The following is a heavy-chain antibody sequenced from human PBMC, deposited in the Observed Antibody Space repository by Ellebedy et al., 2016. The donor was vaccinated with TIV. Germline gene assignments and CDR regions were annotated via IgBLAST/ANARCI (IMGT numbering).Heavy chain of an antibody. CDR2: IKSKTDGGTI. Sequence: GESLKISCAASGLTFSNAWMSWVRQAPGKGLEWIGRIKSKTDGGTIEYAAPMKARFTISRDDSKNTLYLQMNSLKTEDTAVYFGLSEWLFAYWGQGTLVTVSS. CDR3: LSEWLFAY. CDR1: GLTFSNAW. V-gene: IGHV3-15*01. J-gene: IGHJ4*02. D-gene: IGHD5-12*01.